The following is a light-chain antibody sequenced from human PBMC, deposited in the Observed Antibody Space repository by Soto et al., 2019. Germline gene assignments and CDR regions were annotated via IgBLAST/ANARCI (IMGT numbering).Light chain of an antibody. Sequence: QSALTQPASVSGSPGQSITISCTGTSSDLGAYNYVSWYQQYPGKAPKLMIYEVSNRPSGVSDRFSGSKSGNTASLTISGLQAEDEGDYYCYSYTGSSTVIFGGGTKVT. CDR3: YSYTGSSTVI. CDR2: EVS. J-gene: IGLJ2*01. CDR1: SSDLGAYNY. V-gene: IGLV2-14*01.